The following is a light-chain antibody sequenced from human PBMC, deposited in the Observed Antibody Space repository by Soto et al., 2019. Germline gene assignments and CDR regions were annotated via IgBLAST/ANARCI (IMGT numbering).Light chain of an antibody. CDR2: GAS. CDR3: QQYGSSPQT. CDR1: QSVSQNF. J-gene: IGKJ4*01. V-gene: IGKV3-20*01. Sequence: EIVLTQSPGTLSLSPGERATLSCRASQSVSQNFLAWYQQKPGQAPRLLINGASSRATGIPDRFSGSGSGTDFSLTIDRLEPEDFAVYFCQQYGSSPQTFGGGTKVAIK.